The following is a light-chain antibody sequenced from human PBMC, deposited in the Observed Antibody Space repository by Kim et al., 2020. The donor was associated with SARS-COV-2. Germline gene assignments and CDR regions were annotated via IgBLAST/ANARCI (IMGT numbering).Light chain of an antibody. V-gene: IGLV3-21*04. Sequence: SYELTQPPSVSVAPRKTARITCGGNNIGSKSVHCYQQKPGQAPVVVIYYDSDWPSGIPERVSGSNSGNTATLTVSRVEAGDEADYYCQVWNSSSDHRVFG. CDR1: NIGSKS. CDR2: YDS. CDR3: QVWNSSSDHRV. J-gene: IGLJ3*02.